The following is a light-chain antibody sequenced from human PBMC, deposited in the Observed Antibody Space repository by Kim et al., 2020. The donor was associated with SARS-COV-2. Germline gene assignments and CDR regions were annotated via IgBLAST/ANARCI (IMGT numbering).Light chain of an antibody. V-gene: IGKV3-20*01. CDR2: AAS. CDR3: QQYGSSPWT. CDR1: QSVSSRY. Sequence: SPGERATVSCRARQSVSSRYFAWYQQTPGQAPRLLSYAASSRATGIPDRFSGSGSGTDFTLTISRLEPEDFAVYYCQQYGSSPWTFGQGTKVDIK. J-gene: IGKJ1*01.